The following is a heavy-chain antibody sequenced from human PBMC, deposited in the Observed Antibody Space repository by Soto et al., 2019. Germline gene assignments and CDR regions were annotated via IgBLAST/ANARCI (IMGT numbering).Heavy chain of an antibody. CDR1: GGSISSYY. J-gene: IGHJ5*02. V-gene: IGHV4-59*08. CDR3: ARSRYFDWQYNWFDP. D-gene: IGHD3-9*01. CDR2: IYYSGST. Sequence: SETLSLTCTVSGGSISSYYWSWIRQPPGKGLEWIGYIYYSGSTNYNPSLKSRVTISVDTSKNQFSLKLSSVTAADTAVYYCARSRYFDWQYNWFDPWGQGTLVTVSS.